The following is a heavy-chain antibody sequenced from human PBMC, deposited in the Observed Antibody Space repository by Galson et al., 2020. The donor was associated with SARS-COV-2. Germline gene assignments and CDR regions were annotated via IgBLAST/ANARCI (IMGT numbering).Heavy chain of an antibody. D-gene: IGHD3-9*01. CDR2: IKHDGSDK. CDR1: GFSFSSHW. J-gene: IGHJ4*02. CDR3: AREGLVGWEFDC. V-gene: IGHV3-7*01. Sequence: GGPLRLSCAASGFSFSSHWITWVRQAPGTGLEWVANIKHDGSDKYYADSAQGRFTISRDSAKNSVHLQMNSLGAEDTAGYYCAREGLVGWEFDCWGQGTLVTVSS.